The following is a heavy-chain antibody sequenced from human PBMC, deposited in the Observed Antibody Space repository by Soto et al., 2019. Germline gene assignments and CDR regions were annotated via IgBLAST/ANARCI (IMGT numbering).Heavy chain of an antibody. CDR3: AKDGAYYDFLSGYPYYYYGMDV. J-gene: IGHJ6*02. D-gene: IGHD3-3*01. Sequence: GGSLRLSCAASGFTFSSYAMSWVRQAPGKGLEWVSAISGSGGSTYYADSVKGRFTISRDNSKNTLYLQMNSLRAEDTAVYYCAKDGAYYDFLSGYPYYYYGMDVWGQGTTVTVSS. CDR2: ISGSGGST. V-gene: IGHV3-23*01. CDR1: GFTFSSYA.